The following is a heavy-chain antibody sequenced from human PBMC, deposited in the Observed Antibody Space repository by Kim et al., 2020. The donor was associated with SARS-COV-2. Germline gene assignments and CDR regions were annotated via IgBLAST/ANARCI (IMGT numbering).Heavy chain of an antibody. D-gene: IGHD6-13*01. CDR3: ARDARIAAAGTGVLGWFDP. CDR2: IIPIFGTA. CDR1: GGTFSSYA. J-gene: IGHJ5*02. Sequence: SVKVSCKASGGTFSSYAISWVRQAPGQGLEWMGGIIPIFGTANYAQKFQGRVTITADESTSTAYMELSSLRSEDTAVYYCARDARIAAAGTGVLGWFDPWGQGTLVTVSS. V-gene: IGHV1-69*13.